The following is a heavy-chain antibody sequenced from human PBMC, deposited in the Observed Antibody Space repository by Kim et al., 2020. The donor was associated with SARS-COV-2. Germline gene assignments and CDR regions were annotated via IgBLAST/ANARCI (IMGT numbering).Heavy chain of an antibody. CDR3: ARDTLPAGSITIFGVIKIFYYRMDV. D-gene: IGHD3-3*01. CDR1: GFTFSSYE. Sequence: GGSLRLSCAASGFTFSSYEMNWVRQAPGKGLEWVSYISSSGSTIYYADSVKGRFTISRDNAKNSLYLQMNSLRAEDTAVYYCARDTLPAGSITIFGVIKIFYYRMDVWGQGTTVTVSS. J-gene: IGHJ6*02. V-gene: IGHV3-48*03. CDR2: ISSSGSTI.